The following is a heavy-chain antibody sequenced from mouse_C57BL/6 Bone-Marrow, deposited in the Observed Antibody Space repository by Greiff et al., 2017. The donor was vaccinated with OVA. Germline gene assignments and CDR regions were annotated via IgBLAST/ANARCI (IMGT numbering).Heavy chain of an antibody. Sequence: DVHLVESGGGLVQPKGSLKLSCAASGFSFNTYAMNWVRQAPGKGLEWVARIRSKSNNYATYYADSVKDRFTISRDDSESMLYLQMNNLKTEDTAMYYCVRPYYDYAALAYWGQGTLVTVSA. J-gene: IGHJ3*01. CDR1: GFSFNTYA. V-gene: IGHV10-1*01. CDR2: IRSKSNNYAT. D-gene: IGHD2-4*01. CDR3: VRPYYDYAALAY.